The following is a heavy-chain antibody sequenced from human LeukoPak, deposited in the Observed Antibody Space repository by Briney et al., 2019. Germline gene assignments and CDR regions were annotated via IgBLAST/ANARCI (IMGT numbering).Heavy chain of an antibody. Sequence: GRSLRLSCAASGFIFSSYGMHWVRQAPGKGLEWVAIIWYDGSNKYYVDSVKGRFTVSRDNSANTLYLQINSLRAADTAVYYCARGRGYDILTGGIDYWGQGTLVTVSS. CDR1: GFIFSSYG. D-gene: IGHD3-9*01. V-gene: IGHV3-33*01. CDR2: IWYDGSNK. CDR3: ARGRGYDILTGGIDY. J-gene: IGHJ4*02.